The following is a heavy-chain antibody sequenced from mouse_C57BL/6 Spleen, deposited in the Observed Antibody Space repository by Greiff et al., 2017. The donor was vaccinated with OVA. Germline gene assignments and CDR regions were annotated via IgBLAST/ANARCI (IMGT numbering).Heavy chain of an antibody. Sequence: GGGLVKPGGSLKLSCAASGFTFSDYGMHWVRQAPEKGLEWVAYISSGSSTIYYADTVKGRFTISSDNAKNTLFLQMTSLRSEDTAMYYCARRVYYAMDYWGQGTSVTVSS. V-gene: IGHV5-17*01. CDR3: ARRVYYAMDY. J-gene: IGHJ4*01. CDR2: ISSGSSTI. CDR1: GFTFSDYG.